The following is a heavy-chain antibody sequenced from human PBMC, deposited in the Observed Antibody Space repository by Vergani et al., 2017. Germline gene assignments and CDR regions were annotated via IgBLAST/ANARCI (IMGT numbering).Heavy chain of an antibody. J-gene: IGHJ4*02. CDR1: ADSISSGSYY. Sequence: QLQLQQSGPGLVKPSETLFLTCTVSADSISSGSYYLGWIRQPPGKSLEWIGSIYYSGLTHYNPSLKSRVAISVDTSKNQFSLKVTSVTAADTAVYFCARQRPGSGWSPGDFDDWGQGILVTVSS. V-gene: IGHV4-39*01. CDR2: IYYSGLT. D-gene: IGHD6-19*01. CDR3: ARQRPGSGWSPGDFDD.